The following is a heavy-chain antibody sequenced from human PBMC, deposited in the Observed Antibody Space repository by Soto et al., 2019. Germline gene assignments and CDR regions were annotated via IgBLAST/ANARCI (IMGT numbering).Heavy chain of an antibody. D-gene: IGHD5-12*01. CDR1: GFTFSIYA. J-gene: IGHJ4*02. Sequence: EVQLLESGGGLVQPGGSLRLSCAASGFTFSIYAMTWVRQAPGKGLEWVSTARGGGLSTYYADSVKGRFTISRDNPNNMLFLQMNSLRADDTAVYYWARGQGGGFTNFDGYWGQGTLVTGSS. CDR3: ARGQGGGFTNFDGY. CDR2: ARGGGLST. V-gene: IGHV3-23*01.